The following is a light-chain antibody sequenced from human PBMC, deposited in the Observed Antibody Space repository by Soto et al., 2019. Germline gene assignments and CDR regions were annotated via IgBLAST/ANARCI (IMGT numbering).Light chain of an antibody. CDR1: QSISSW. Sequence: DIHMTQSPSTLSASVGDRVTITCRASQSISSWLAWYQQKPGKAPKLLIYKASSLESGVPSRFSGSGSGTEFTLTISSLQPEDFATYYCQQYNSYWTFGQGTKVDIK. CDR2: KAS. V-gene: IGKV1-5*03. CDR3: QQYNSYWT. J-gene: IGKJ1*01.